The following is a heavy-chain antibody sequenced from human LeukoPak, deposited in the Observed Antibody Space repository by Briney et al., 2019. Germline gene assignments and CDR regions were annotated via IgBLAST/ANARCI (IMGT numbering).Heavy chain of an antibody. CDR2: ISSSSSTI. CDR1: GFTFSSYS. V-gene: IGHV3-48*01. Sequence: GGSLRLSCAASGFTFSSYSMNWVRQAPGKGLEWVSYISSSSSTIYYADSVKGRFTISRDNAKNSLYLQMNSLRAEDTAVYYCARDQTGYSSGWSGWRLDYWGQGTLVTVSS. J-gene: IGHJ4*02. CDR3: ARDQTGYSSGWSGWRLDY. D-gene: IGHD6-19*01.